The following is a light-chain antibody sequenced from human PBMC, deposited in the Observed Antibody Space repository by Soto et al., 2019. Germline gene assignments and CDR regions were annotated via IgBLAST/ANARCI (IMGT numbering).Light chain of an antibody. CDR1: QSVGNY. CDR3: QQSNKWPLT. J-gene: IGKJ2*01. Sequence: EIVMTQSPATLSVSPGERATLSCRASQSVGNYLAWYQQKPGQAPRLLMYGTSTRATGIPARFSGSGSGTEFTLTLCSLQSEDFAVYYCQQSNKWPLTFGQGTRLEIK. CDR2: GTS. V-gene: IGKV3-15*01.